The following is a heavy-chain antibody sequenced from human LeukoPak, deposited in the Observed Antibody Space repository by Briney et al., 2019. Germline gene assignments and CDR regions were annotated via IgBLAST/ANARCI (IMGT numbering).Heavy chain of an antibody. J-gene: IGHJ4*02. CDR1: GFTVSSNY. CDR2: IYSGGCT. Sequence: GGSLRLSCAASGFTVSSNYMSWVRQAPGKGLEWGSVIYSGGCTYYADSVKGRFTISRDTSKNTLYLQMNSLRAEDTAVYYCARGGYRLSVTFDYWGQGTLVAVSS. V-gene: IGHV3-66*02. D-gene: IGHD5-18*01. CDR3: ARGGYRLSVTFDY.